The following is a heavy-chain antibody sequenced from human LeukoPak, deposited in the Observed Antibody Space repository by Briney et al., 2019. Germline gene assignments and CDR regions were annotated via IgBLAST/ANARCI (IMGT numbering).Heavy chain of an antibody. CDR2: ISGSGNKI. CDR3: ASRLAAHDY. J-gene: IGHJ4*02. D-gene: IGHD2-15*01. V-gene: IGHV3-23*01. CDR1: GFTFSSYA. Sequence: GGSLRLSCAASGFTFSSYAMSWVRQAPGKGLEWVSAISGSGNKIYYADSVKGRFTISRDNSKNTLYLQMNSLRAEDTAVYYCASRLAAHDYWGQGTLVTVSS.